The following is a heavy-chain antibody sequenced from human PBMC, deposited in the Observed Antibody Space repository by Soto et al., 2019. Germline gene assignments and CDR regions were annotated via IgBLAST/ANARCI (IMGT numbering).Heavy chain of an antibody. CDR2: IKSKPDGGTT. CDR1: GFTFSNAW. CDR3: TTDPRGSSSWYYFDY. V-gene: IGHV3-15*01. D-gene: IGHD6-13*01. Sequence: GGSLRLSCAASGFTFSNAWMSWVHQAPGKGLEWVGRIKSKPDGGTTDYAAPVKGRFTISRDDSKNTLYLQMNSLKTEDTAVYYCTTDPRGSSSWYYFDYWGQGTLVTVSS. J-gene: IGHJ4*02.